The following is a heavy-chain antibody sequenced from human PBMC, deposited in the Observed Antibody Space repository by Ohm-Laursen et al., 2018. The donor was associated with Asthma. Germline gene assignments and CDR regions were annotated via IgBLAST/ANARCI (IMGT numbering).Heavy chain of an antibody. CDR2: INHSGST. J-gene: IGHJ1*01. CDR1: GGSFSGYY. D-gene: IGHD2-8*02. CDR3: ARGWWH. Sequence: GTLSLTCAVYGGSFSGYYWSWIRQPPGKGLEWIGEINHSGSTNYNPSLKSRVTISVDTSKNQFSLKLSSVTAADTAVYYCARGWWHWGQGTLVTVSS. V-gene: IGHV4-34*01.